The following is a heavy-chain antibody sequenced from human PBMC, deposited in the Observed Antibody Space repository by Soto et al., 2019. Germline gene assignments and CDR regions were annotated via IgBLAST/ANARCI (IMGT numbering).Heavy chain of an antibody. V-gene: IGHV4-39*01. D-gene: IGHD3-16*02. Sequence: SETLSLTCTVSGGSISSSSYYWGWIRQPPGKGLEWIGSIYYSVSTYYNPSLKSRVTISVDTSKNQFSLKLSSVTAADTAVYYCATHSYDYVWGSYRYDGSRFDPWGQGTLVTVSS. J-gene: IGHJ5*02. CDR1: GGSISSSSYY. CDR2: IYYSVST. CDR3: ATHSYDYVWGSYRYDGSRFDP.